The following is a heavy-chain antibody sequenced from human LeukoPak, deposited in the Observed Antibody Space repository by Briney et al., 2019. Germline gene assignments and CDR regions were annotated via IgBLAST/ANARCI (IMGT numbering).Heavy chain of an antibody. D-gene: IGHD2-15*01. CDR1: GGSISSSSYY. CDR3: ARGVSGYCSGGSCTPGY. V-gene: IGHV4-39*07. CDR2: IYYSGST. Sequence: SETLSLTCTVSGGSISSSSYYWGWIRQPPGKGLEWIGSIYYSGSTYYNPSLKSRVTISVDTSKNQFSLKLSSVTAADTAVYYCARGVSGYCSGGSCTPGYWGQGTLVTVSS. J-gene: IGHJ4*02.